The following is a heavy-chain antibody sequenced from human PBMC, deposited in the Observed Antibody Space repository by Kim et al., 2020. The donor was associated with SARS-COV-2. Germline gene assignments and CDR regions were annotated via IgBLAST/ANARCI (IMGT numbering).Heavy chain of an antibody. Sequence: GGSLRLSCAASGFIFRTSNMNWVRRAPGKGLEWVSYINPSSGTIYYADSVKGRFTVTRDNAKNSLYLQMNSLRAEETAVYHCATGGVGYWGQGTLVTVSS. J-gene: IGHJ4*02. D-gene: IGHD1-26*01. CDR3: ATGGVGY. CDR2: INPSSGTI. V-gene: IGHV3-48*01. CDR1: GFIFRTSN.